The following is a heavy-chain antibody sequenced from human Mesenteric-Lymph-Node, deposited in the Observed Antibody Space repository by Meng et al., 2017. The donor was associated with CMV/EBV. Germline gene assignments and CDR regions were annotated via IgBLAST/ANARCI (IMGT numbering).Heavy chain of an antibody. CDR2: IDPSDAYT. Sequence: SGYSFPSYWVSWVRQMPGKGLEWMGRIDPSDAYTNYSPSFQGHVTISADKSISTAYLQWSSLKASDTAMYYCARRPSGGSYLHFDYWGQGTLVTVSS. J-gene: IGHJ4*02. CDR3: ARRPSGGSYLHFDY. CDR1: GYSFPSYW. D-gene: IGHD1-26*01. V-gene: IGHV5-10-1*01.